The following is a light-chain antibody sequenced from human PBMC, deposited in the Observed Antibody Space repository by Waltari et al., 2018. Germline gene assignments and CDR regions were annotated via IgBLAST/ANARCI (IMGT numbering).Light chain of an antibody. J-gene: IGKJ4*01. V-gene: IGKV4-1*01. CDR3: QQCYSSPLT. CDR2: WAS. Sequence: DIVMTQSPDSLAVSLGERATINCRSSQSILSGSDNKNYLVWYQQKPGQPPQLLISWASTRESVVPDRFSGGGSGTDFSLTISSLQAEDVAVYYCQQCYSSPLTFGGGTKVEIK. CDR1: QSILSGSDNKNY.